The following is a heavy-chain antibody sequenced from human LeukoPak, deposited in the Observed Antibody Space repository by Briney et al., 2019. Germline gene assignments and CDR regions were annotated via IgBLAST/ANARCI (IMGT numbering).Heavy chain of an antibody. CDR2: INWNGGST. CDR1: GFTFSSYS. D-gene: IGHD1-26*01. Sequence: GGSLRLSCAASGFTFSSYSMNWVRQAPGKGLEWVSGINWNGGSTGYADSVKGRFTISRDNAKNSLYLQMNSLRAEDTALYYCARSLDDSGSYPDYWGQGTLVTVSS. CDR3: ARSLDDSGSYPDY. V-gene: IGHV3-20*04. J-gene: IGHJ4*02.